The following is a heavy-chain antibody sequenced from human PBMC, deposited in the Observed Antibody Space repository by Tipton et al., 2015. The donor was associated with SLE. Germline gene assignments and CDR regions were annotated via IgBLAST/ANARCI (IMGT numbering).Heavy chain of an antibody. D-gene: IGHD3-22*01. CDR2: INHSGST. Sequence: LRLSCAVYGGSFSGYYWSWIRQPTGKGLEWIGEINHSGSTNYNPSLKSRVTISVDTSKNQFSLKLSSVTAADTAVYYCARSRYDSSGYYQPRAAAFDIWGQGTMVTVSS. J-gene: IGHJ3*02. CDR1: GGSFSGYY. CDR3: ARSRYDSSGYYQPRAAAFDI. V-gene: IGHV4-34*01.